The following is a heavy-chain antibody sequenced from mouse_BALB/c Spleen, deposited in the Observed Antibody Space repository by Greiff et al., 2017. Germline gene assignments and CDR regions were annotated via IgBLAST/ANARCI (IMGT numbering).Heavy chain of an antibody. CDR2: IDPSDSYT. CDR3: TRWGYDYYGGDD. Sequence: VQLQQPGAELVKPGASVKMSCKASGYTFTSYWMHWVKQRPGQGLEWIGVIDPSDSYTSYNQKFKGKATLTVDTSSSTAYMQLSSLTSEDSAVYYCTRWGYDYYGGDDWGQGTTLTVSS. J-gene: IGHJ2*01. CDR1: GYTFTSYW. D-gene: IGHD1-1*01. V-gene: IGHV1S127*01.